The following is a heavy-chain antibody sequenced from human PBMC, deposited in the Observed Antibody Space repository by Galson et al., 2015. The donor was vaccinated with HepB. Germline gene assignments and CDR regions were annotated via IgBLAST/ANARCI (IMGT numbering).Heavy chain of an antibody. CDR3: ASGPNYDFWSGYYFHDLGMDV. CDR1: GYTFTSYA. Sequence: SVKVSCKASGYTFTSYAMHWVRQAPGQRLEWMGWINAGNGNTKYSQKFQGRVTITRDTSASTAYMELSSLRSEDTAVYYCASGPNYDFWSGYYFHDLGMDVWGQGTTVIVSS. CDR2: INAGNGNT. V-gene: IGHV1-3*01. J-gene: IGHJ6*02. D-gene: IGHD3-3*01.